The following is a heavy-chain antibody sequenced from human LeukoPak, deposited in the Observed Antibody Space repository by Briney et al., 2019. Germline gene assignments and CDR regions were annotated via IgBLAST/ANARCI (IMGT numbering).Heavy chain of an antibody. D-gene: IGHD5-18*01. CDR2: ISGGDVST. V-gene: IGHV3-23*01. CDR1: GFTFNTYA. CDR3: AKAHSYGYYYFDY. Sequence: GGSLRLSCAASGFTFNTYAMSWVRQAPGKGLEWVSSISGGDVSTSYADSVKGRFTISRDNSKNTLYLEMDSLRAEDTAVYYCAKAHSYGYYYFDYWGQGTLVTVSS. J-gene: IGHJ4*02.